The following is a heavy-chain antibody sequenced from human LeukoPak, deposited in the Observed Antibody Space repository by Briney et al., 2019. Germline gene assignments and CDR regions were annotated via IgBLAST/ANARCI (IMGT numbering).Heavy chain of an antibody. Sequence: SETLSLTCTVSGGSISSSSYYWGWIRQPPGRGLEWIGSIYYSGSTYYNPSLKSRVTISLGMSKNQFSLKLSSVTAADTAVYYCARLPMAVTPHVDYWGQGTLVTVSS. CDR1: GGSISSSSYY. D-gene: IGHD2-21*02. CDR2: IYYSGST. CDR3: ARLPMAVTPHVDY. V-gene: IGHV4-39*07. J-gene: IGHJ4*02.